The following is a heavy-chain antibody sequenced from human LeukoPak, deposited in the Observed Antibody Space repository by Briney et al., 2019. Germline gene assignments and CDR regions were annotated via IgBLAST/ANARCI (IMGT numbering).Heavy chain of an antibody. D-gene: IGHD3-22*01. V-gene: IGHV3-64*01. CDR1: GFTFSNYA. Sequence: GGSLRLSCAASGFTFSNYAMPWVRQAPGKGLEYVSGISSSGVSTYYANSVKGRFTISRDNSKNTLYLQMGSGRAEDMAVYYCARAGYYYDSSCYYDGVIDDWGQGTLVTVSS. CDR3: ARAGYYYDSSCYYDGVIDD. J-gene: IGHJ4*02. CDR2: ISSSGVST.